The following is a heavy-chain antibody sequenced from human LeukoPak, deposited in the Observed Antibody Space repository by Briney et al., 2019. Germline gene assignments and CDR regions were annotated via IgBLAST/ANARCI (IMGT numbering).Heavy chain of an antibody. D-gene: IGHD3-22*01. CDR3: ARGGNYYYDSSGYYDY. CDR1: GGSFSGYY. Sequence: SGTLSLTCAVYGGSFSGYYWSWIRQPPGKGLEWIGEINHSGSTNYNPSLKSRVTISVDTSKNQFSLKLSSVTAADTAVYYCARGGNYYYDSSGYYDYWGQGTLVTVSS. CDR2: INHSGST. V-gene: IGHV4-34*01. J-gene: IGHJ4*02.